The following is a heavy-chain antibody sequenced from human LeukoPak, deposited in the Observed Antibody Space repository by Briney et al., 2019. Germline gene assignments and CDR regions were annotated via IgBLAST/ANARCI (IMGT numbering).Heavy chain of an antibody. V-gene: IGHV1-8*03. CDR2: MNPNSGNT. Sequence: ASVKVSCKASGYTFTSYDINWVRQATGQGLEWMGWMNPNSGNTGYAQKFQGRVTITRDTSISTAYMELSSLRSEDTAVYYCARGTQYYYDSSNWFDPWGQGTLVTVSS. D-gene: IGHD3-22*01. CDR1: GYTFTSYD. J-gene: IGHJ5*02. CDR3: ARGTQYYYDSSNWFDP.